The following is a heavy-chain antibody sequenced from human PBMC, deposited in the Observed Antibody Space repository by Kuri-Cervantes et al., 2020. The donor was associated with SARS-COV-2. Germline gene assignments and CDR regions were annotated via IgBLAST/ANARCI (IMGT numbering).Heavy chain of an antibody. CDR3: ARGEGIVLVVYALAFDI. CDR2: INHSGST. Sequence: SQTLSLTCAVYGGSFSSYYWSWIRQPPGKGLEWIGEINHSGSTNYNPSLESRVTISVDTSKNQFSLKLSSVTAADTAVYYCARGEGIVLVVYALAFDIWGQGTMVTVSS. V-gene: IGHV4-34*01. D-gene: IGHD2-8*02. J-gene: IGHJ3*02. CDR1: GGSFSSYY.